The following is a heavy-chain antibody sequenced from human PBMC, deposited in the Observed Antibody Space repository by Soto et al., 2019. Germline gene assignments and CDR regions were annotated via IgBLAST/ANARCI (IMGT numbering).Heavy chain of an antibody. CDR1: GFSLSTSGVD. V-gene: IGHV2-5*02. Sequence: QITLKESGPPLVKPTQTLTLTCPFSGFSLSTSGVDVGWIRRPQGKALEGLAFIYWDDDNRYSPSLKSRLTITKDTSKNQVVLTMTNMDPVDTATYYCAHRRVVPAKGNNWFDTWCQGTLVIVSS. CDR3: AHRRVVPAKGNNWFDT. CDR2: IYWDDDN. J-gene: IGHJ5*02. D-gene: IGHD2-15*01.